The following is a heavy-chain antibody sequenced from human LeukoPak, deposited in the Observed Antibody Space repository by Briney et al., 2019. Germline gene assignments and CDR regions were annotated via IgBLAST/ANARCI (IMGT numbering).Heavy chain of an antibody. J-gene: IGHJ6*03. Sequence: EASVKVSCKASGYTFTTYGISWVRQAPGQGLEWMGWISAYNGNTNYAQKLQGRVTMTTDTSTSTAYMELRSLRSDDTAVYYCARRLRFLEWLRTEDYYYYMDVWGKGTTVTVSS. D-gene: IGHD3-3*01. CDR2: ISAYNGNT. V-gene: IGHV1-18*01. CDR1: GYTFTTYG. CDR3: ARRLRFLEWLRTEDYYYYMDV.